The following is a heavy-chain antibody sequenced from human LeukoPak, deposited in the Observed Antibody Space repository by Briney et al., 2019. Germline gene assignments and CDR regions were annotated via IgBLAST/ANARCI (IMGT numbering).Heavy chain of an antibody. CDR1: GFTFSSYA. J-gene: IGHJ3*02. V-gene: IGHV3-11*03. Sequence: GGSLRLSCAASGFTFSSYAMSWVRQAPGKGLEWVSYISSRGSFTKNADSVKGRFAISRDNAKNSLYLQVNSLRAEDTAVYYCARLKSTSNAFDIWGQGTMVTVSS. D-gene: IGHD1-1*01. CDR2: ISSRGSFT. CDR3: ARLKSTSNAFDI.